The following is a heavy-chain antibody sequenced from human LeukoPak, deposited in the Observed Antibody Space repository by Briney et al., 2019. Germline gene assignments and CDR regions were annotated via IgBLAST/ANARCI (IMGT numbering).Heavy chain of an antibody. D-gene: IGHD6-19*01. Sequence: ASVKVSCKASGYTFTGYYMHWVRQAPGQGLEWMGWINPNSGGTNYAQKFQGRVTMTRDTSISTAYMELSRLRSDDTAVYYCARGYSSGWCGFYFDYWGQGTLVTVSS. V-gene: IGHV1-2*02. CDR3: ARGYSSGWCGFYFDY. CDR1: GYTFTGYY. J-gene: IGHJ4*02. CDR2: INPNSGGT.